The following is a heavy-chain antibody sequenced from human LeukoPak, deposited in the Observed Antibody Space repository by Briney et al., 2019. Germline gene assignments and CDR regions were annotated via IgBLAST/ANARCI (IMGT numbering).Heavy chain of an antibody. CDR2: ISSSSSTI. V-gene: IGHV3-48*04. CDR1: GFTFSSYS. CDR3: ARGGGGDFRYYGMDV. D-gene: IGHD2-21*02. J-gene: IGHJ6*02. Sequence: PGGSLRLSCAASGFTFSSYSMNWVRQAPGKGLEWVSYISSSSSTIYYADSVKGRFTISRDNAKNSLYLQMNSLRAEDTAVYYCARGGGGDFRYYGMDVWGQGATVTVSS.